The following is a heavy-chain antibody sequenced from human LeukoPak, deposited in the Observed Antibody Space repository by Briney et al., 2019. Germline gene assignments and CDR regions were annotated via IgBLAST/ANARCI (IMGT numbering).Heavy chain of an antibody. CDR3: ASYSGYDSFGSRWFDP. D-gene: IGHD5-12*01. CDR1: GGTFSSYA. J-gene: IGHJ5*02. Sequence: ASVKVSCKASGGTFSSYAISWVRQAPGQGLEWMGGIIPIFGTANYAQKFQGRVTITADKSTSTAYMELSSLRSEDTAVYYCASYSGYDSFGSRWFDPWGQGTLVTVSS. V-gene: IGHV1-69*06. CDR2: IIPIFGTA.